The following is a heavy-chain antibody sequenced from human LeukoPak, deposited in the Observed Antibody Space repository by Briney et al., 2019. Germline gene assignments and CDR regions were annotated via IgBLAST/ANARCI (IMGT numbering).Heavy chain of an antibody. J-gene: IGHJ5*02. Sequence: GASVKVSCKASGYTFTTYGISWVRQATGQGLEWMGWMNPNSGNTGYAQKFQGRVTMTRNTSISTAYMELSSLRSEDTAVYYCAREVEGLANWGFLTPYNWSDPWGQGTLVTVSS. CDR2: MNPNSGNT. CDR3: AREVEGLANWGFLTPYNWSDP. CDR1: GYTFTTYG. D-gene: IGHD7-27*01. V-gene: IGHV1-8*02.